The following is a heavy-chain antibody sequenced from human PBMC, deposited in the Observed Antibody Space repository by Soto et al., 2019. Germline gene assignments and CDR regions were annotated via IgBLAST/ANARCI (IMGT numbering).Heavy chain of an antibody. CDR3: ARVPYP. V-gene: IGHV4-30-2*01. Sequence: SETLSLTCAVSGGYISSGGYSWSWIRQPPGKGLEWIGYIYHSGSTYYNPSLKSRVTISVDRSKNQFSLKLSSMTAADTAVYYCARVPYPWGQGTLVTVSS. CDR2: IYHSGST. CDR1: GGYISSGGYS. J-gene: IGHJ5*02.